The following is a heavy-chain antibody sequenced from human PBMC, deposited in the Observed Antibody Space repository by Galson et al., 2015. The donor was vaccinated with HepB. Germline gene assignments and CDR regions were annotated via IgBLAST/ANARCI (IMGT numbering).Heavy chain of an antibody. D-gene: IGHD3-22*01. Sequence: SLRLSCAASGFTFSSYWMYWVRQAPGKGLVWVSRISSDGSSTSYADSVKGRFTISRDNAKNTLYLQMNSLRAEDTAVYYCARAIRERITMIVVGPVAAYGMDVWGQGTTVTVSS. CDR2: ISSDGSST. J-gene: IGHJ6*02. V-gene: IGHV3-74*01. CDR1: GFTFSSYW. CDR3: ARAIRERITMIVVGPVAAYGMDV.